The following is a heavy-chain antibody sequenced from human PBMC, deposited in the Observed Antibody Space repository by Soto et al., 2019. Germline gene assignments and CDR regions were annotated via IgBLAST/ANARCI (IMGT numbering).Heavy chain of an antibody. CDR3: VGVSLTGS. CDR1: GFPFSSYW. V-gene: IGHV3-7*01. J-gene: IGHJ5*02. CDR2: IKEDGSDK. D-gene: IGHD3-9*01. Sequence: EVPLVDSGGGLVQPGGSLRLSCVASGFPFSSYWMSWVRQAPGKGLEWVANIKEDGSDKYYVDSVKGRFTISRDNAKNSLYLQMNSLRAEDTAVYYCVGVSLTGSWGQGTLVAVSS.